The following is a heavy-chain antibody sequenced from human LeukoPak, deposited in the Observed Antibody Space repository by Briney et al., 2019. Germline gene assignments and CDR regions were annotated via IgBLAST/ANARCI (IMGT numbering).Heavy chain of an antibody. CDR1: GGPISSYY. CDR3: SRHFGSSGYYFDY. Sequence: SETLSLTCTVSGGPISSYYWSWIRQPPGKGLEWIGYIYYSGSTNYNPSLKSRVTISVDTSKNQFSLNLTSVTAADTAVYYCSRHFGSSGYYFDYWGQGTLVTVSS. J-gene: IGHJ4*02. CDR2: IYYSGST. D-gene: IGHD3-22*01. V-gene: IGHV4-59*01.